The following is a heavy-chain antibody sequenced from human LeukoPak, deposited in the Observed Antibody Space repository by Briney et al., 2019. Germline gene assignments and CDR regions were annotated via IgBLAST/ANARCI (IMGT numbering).Heavy chain of an antibody. J-gene: IGHJ4*02. CDR2: ISSDGSIV. V-gene: IGHV3-48*04. D-gene: IGHD5/OR15-5a*01. Sequence: GGSLRLSCAASGFTFSSYGMHWVRQAPGKGLEWISYISSDGSIVYYADSVKGRFTISRDNAKSLLYLQMDTVRAEDTAVYYCVRVPYWGQGSLVIVSS. CDR1: GFTFSSYG. CDR3: VRVPY.